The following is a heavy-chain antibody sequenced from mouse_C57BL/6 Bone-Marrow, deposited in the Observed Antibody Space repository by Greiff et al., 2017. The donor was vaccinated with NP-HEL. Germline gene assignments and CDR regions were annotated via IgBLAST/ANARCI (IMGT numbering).Heavy chain of an antibody. Sequence: EVKLMESGEGLVKPGGSLKLSCAASGFTFSSYAMSWVRQTPEKRLEWVAYISSGGDYIYYADTVKGRFTISRDNARNTLYLQMSSLKSEDTAMYYCTRDCGNGFAYWGQGTLVPVSA. CDR3: TRDCGNGFAY. J-gene: IGHJ3*01. CDR2: ISSGGDYI. CDR1: GFTFSSYA. D-gene: IGHD2-1*01. V-gene: IGHV5-9-1*02.